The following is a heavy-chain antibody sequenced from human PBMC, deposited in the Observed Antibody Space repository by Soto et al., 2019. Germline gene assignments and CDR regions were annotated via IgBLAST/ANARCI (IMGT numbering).Heavy chain of an antibody. CDR1: GGSISSGDYY. V-gene: IGHV4-30-4*01. D-gene: IGHD1-26*01. J-gene: IGHJ4*02. Sequence: PSETLSLTCTVSGGSISSGDYYWSWIRQPPGKGLEWIGYIYYSGSTYYNPSLKSRVTISVDTSKNQFSLKLSSVTAAGTAVYYCARAFRIVGATWVDYWGQGTLVTVSS. CDR3: ARAFRIVGATWVDY. CDR2: IYYSGST.